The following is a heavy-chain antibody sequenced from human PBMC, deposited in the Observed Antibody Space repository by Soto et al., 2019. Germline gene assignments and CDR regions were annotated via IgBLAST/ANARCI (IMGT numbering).Heavy chain of an antibody. CDR1: GFTFTSSA. V-gene: IGHV1-58*01. CDR2: IVVGSGNT. J-gene: IGHJ4*02. Sequence: QMQLVQSGPEVKKPGTSVEVSCKASGFTFTSSAVQWVRQARGQRLEWIGWIVVGSGNTNYAQKFQERVTITRDMSTSTAYMELSSLRSEDTAVYYCAADKGSGSYLDWGQGTLVTVSS. D-gene: IGHD1-26*01. CDR3: AADKGSGSYLD.